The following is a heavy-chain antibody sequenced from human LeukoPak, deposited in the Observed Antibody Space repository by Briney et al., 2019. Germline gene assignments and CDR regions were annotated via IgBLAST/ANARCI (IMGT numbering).Heavy chain of an antibody. V-gene: IGHV1-2*02. Sequence: ASVKVSCKASGYTFSGSYIRWVRQAPGQGLEWMGWISPYNGGTNYAQNFQGRITMTRDTSITTAYMELSRLRSDDTAVYYCARDPRYYDFWGGYYNEDYYYYYMDVWGKGTTVTVSS. CDR3: ARDPRYYDFWGGYYNEDYYYYYMDV. D-gene: IGHD3-3*01. CDR1: GYTFSGSY. J-gene: IGHJ6*03. CDR2: ISPYNGGT.